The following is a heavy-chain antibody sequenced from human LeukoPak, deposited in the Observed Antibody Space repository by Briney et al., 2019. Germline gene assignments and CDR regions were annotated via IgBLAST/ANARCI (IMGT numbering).Heavy chain of an antibody. Sequence: ASVKVSCKASGYTFTSYYMHWVRQAPGQGLEWMGIINPSGGSTSYAQKFQGSVTMTRDTSTSTVYMELSSLRSEDTAVYYCARDRHVVVVAATTYNWFDPWGQGTLVTVSS. CDR3: ARDRHVVVVAATTYNWFDP. CDR2: INPSGGST. J-gene: IGHJ5*02. D-gene: IGHD2-15*01. CDR1: GYTFTSYY. V-gene: IGHV1-46*01.